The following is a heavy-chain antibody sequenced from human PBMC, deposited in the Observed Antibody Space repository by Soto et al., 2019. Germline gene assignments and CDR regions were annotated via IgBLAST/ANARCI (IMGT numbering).Heavy chain of an antibody. Sequence: EVQLVESGGGLVQPGRSLRLSCTASGFTFGDYAMSWFRQAPGKGLEWVGFIRSKAYGGTTEYAASVKGRFTISRDDSKSIAYLQMNSLKTEDTAVYYCTRDRSYSSCWYSYNYYMDVWGKGTTVTVSS. D-gene: IGHD6-13*01. J-gene: IGHJ6*03. CDR3: TRDRSYSSCWYSYNYYMDV. CDR2: IRSKAYGGTT. V-gene: IGHV3-49*03. CDR1: GFTFGDYA.